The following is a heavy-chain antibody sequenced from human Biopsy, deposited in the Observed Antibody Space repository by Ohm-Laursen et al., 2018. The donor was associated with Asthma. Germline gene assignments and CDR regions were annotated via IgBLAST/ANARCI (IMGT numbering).Heavy chain of an antibody. J-gene: IGHJ3*01. CDR1: GYTFISYA. CDR2: INAGNGNT. Sequence: ASVKVSCKASGYTFISYAIHWVRQAPGQRLEWMGWINAGNGNTKYSQKFQGRVTITRDTSASTAYMELSSLRSEDTATYYCARTCYDFLTGQVKDVFGVWGQGTMVTVSS. CDR3: ARTCYDFLTGQVKDVFGV. V-gene: IGHV1-3*01. D-gene: IGHD3-9*01.